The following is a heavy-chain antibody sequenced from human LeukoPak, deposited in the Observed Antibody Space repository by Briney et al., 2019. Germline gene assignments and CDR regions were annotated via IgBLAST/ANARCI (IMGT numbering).Heavy chain of an antibody. D-gene: IGHD2-2*01. J-gene: IGHJ3*02. CDR3: ATGDIVVVPAARAFDI. CDR1: GYTLTELS. Sequence: GASVKVSCKXSGYTLTELSMHWVRQAPGKGLEWMGGFDPEDGETIYSQKFQGRVTMTEDTSTDTAYMELSSLRSEDTAVYYCATGDIVVVPAARAFDIWGQGTMVTVSS. V-gene: IGHV1-24*01. CDR2: FDPEDGET.